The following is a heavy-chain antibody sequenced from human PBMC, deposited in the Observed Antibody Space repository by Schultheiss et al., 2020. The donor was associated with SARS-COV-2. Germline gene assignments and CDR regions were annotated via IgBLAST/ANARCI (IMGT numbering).Heavy chain of an antibody. CDR2: ISGSGGST. J-gene: IGHJ4*02. CDR1: GFTFSSYA. Sequence: GGSLRLSCAASGFTFSSYAMSWVRQAPGKGLEWVSAISGSGGSTYYADSVKGRFTISRDNSKNTLYLQMNSLRAEDTAVYYCARTSSGWYDTPYFDYWGQGTLVTVSS. CDR3: ARTSSGWYDTPYFDY. V-gene: IGHV3-23*01. D-gene: IGHD6-19*01.